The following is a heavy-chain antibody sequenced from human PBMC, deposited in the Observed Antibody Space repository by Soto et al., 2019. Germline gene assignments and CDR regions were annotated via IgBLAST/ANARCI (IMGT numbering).Heavy chain of an antibody. J-gene: IGHJ5*02. V-gene: IGHV3-23*01. Sequence: GGSLRLSCAASGFTFSSYAMSWVRQAPGKGLEWVSAISGSGGSTYYADSVKGRFTISRDNSKNTLYLQMNSLRAEDTAVYYCGSAPFIPSFDWYLNWFDPWGQGTLVTVSS. D-gene: IGHD3-9*01. CDR1: GFTFSSYA. CDR2: ISGSGGST. CDR3: GSAPFIPSFDWYLNWFDP.